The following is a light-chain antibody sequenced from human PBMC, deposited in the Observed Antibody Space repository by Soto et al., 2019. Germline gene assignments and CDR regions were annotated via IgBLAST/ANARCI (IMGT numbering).Light chain of an antibody. Sequence: DIHLTQSPSTLSASVGDRVTITCRASQSISLWVAWYQQKPGKAPNLLLYKTSSFEPGVPSRFSGRGSGTEFTLTISTLQPDDFATYYCQHYNDYSWTFGQGTKVEVK. CDR2: KTS. J-gene: IGKJ1*01. CDR3: QHYNDYSWT. CDR1: QSISLW. V-gene: IGKV1-5*03.